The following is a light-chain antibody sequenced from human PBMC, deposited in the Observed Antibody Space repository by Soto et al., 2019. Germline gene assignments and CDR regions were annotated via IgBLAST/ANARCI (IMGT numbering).Light chain of an antibody. Sequence: DIQMTQSPSTLSASVFYRVTITFRSSQNILNWLAWYQQKPGKAPNPLIYDASSLKSGVPARFSGSGSGKEFTLTISSLQPDDFATYYCKQYNTYSKFGQGTRLEIK. CDR3: KQYNTYSK. CDR1: QNILNW. V-gene: IGKV1-5*01. CDR2: DAS. J-gene: IGKJ5*01.